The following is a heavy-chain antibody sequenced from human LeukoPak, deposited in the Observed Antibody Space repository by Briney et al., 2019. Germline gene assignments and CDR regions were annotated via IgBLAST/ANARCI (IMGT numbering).Heavy chain of an antibody. D-gene: IGHD3-22*01. V-gene: IGHV1-18*01. Sequence: ASVKVSCKASGYTFTSYGISWVRQAPGQGLEWMGWISAYNGNTNYAQKLQGRVTMTTDTSTSTAYMELRSLRSDDTAVYYCARDYYDSSGYYDGPDYWGQGTLVTVSS. J-gene: IGHJ4*02. CDR2: ISAYNGNT. CDR1: GYTFTSYG. CDR3: ARDYYDSSGYYDGPDY.